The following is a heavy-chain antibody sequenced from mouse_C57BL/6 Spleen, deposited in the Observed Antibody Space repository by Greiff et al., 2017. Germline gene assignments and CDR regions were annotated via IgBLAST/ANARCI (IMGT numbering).Heavy chain of an antibody. CDR1: GFTFSSYT. CDR2: ISGGGGNT. V-gene: IGHV5-9*01. Sequence: EVKLMESGGGLVKPGGSLKLSCAASGFTFSSYTMSWVRQTPEKRLEWVATISGGGGNTYYPDSVKGRFTISRDNAKNTLYLQMSSLRSEDTALYYCARLYYAMDYWGQGTSVTVSS. CDR3: ARLYYAMDY. J-gene: IGHJ4*01.